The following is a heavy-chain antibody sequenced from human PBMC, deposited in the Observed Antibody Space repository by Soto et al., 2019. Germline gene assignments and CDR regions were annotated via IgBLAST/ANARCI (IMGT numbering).Heavy chain of an antibody. D-gene: IGHD2-8*01. J-gene: IGHJ3*02. CDR2: ISGSGSAI. V-gene: IGHV3-23*01. CDR1: GFTFSSNA. Sequence: EVQLLESGGDLVQPGGSLRLSCAASGFTFSSNAMRWVRQAPGKGLERVSGISGSGSAIYYADSVKGRFTISGDNSKNAVSLQMTSLRAGDTAVYYCAKDHHHSYFVDAFDIWGQGTMVTVSS. CDR3: AKDHHHSYFVDAFDI.